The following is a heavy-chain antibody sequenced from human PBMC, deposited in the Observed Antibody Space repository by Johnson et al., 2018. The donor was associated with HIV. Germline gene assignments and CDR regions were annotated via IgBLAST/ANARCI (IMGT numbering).Heavy chain of an antibody. Sequence: VQLVESGGGVVQPGRSLRLSCAASGFTFSSYGMHWVRQAPGKGLEWVANIKQDGSEKYYVDSVKGRFTISRDNAKDSLYLQMNSLRAGDTALYYCARAVCRGGRCYSHDAFDIWGQGTMVTVSS. CDR2: IKQDGSEK. V-gene: IGHV3-7*01. D-gene: IGHD2-15*01. J-gene: IGHJ3*02. CDR1: GFTFSSYG. CDR3: ARAVCRGGRCYSHDAFDI.